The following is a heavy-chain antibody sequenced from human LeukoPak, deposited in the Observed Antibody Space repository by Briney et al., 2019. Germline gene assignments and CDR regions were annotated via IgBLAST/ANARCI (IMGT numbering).Heavy chain of an antibody. CDR3: ARDRDDSSGYYRETLFDY. CDR1: GFTFSSYS. Sequence: PGGSLRLSCAASGFTFSSYSMNWVRQAPGKGLEWVSSISSSSSYIYYADSVKGRFTISRDNAKNSLYLQMNSLRAEDTAVYYCARDRDDSSGYYRETLFDYWGQGTLVTVSS. J-gene: IGHJ4*02. V-gene: IGHV3-21*01. CDR2: ISSSSSYI. D-gene: IGHD3-22*01.